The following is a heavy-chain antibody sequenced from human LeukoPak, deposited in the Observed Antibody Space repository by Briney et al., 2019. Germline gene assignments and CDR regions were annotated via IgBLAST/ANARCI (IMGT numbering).Heavy chain of an antibody. D-gene: IGHD3-22*01. CDR3: TGDNFDSSVKFDY. CDR1: GFTFSSYS. J-gene: IGHJ4*02. CDR2: IRSKANNYAT. Sequence: GGSLRLSCVASGFTFSSYSMNWVRQASGKGLEWVGRIRSKANNYATAYAASVKGRFTISRDDSKNTAYLQMNSLKTEDTAVYYCTGDNFDSSVKFDYWGQGTLVTVSS. V-gene: IGHV3-73*01.